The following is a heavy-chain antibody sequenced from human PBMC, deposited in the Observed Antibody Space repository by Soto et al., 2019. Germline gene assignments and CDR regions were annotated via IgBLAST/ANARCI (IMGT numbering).Heavy chain of an antibody. Sequence: EVQLVESGGGLVQPGRSLRLSCAASGFIFDDYAMHWVRQAPGKGLEWVSGISWNSGSRGYADSVKGRFTSSRDNGKSSLSLLFSRLRSDAPALSYCAKDHMWVADSTSSSFDSWGQGTLVTVSS. CDR3: AKDHMWVADSTSSSFDS. CDR1: GFIFDDYA. CDR2: ISWNSGSR. J-gene: IGHJ4*02. V-gene: IGHV3-9*01. D-gene: IGHD6-6*01.